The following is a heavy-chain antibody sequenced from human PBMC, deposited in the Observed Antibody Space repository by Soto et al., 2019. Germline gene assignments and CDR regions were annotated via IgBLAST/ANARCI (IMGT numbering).Heavy chain of an antibody. CDR1: GGSISSAQSY. V-gene: IGHV4-30-4*01. Sequence: QVQLQESGPGLVTASQTLSLTCTVSGGSISSAQSYWSWIRQPPGKGLEWIGYIYYSGSTYYRPSLTSRLTISLDMSRNQFSLRLTSVTVADTAVYYCARADGDYSFGWFDPWGQGTLVTVSS. CDR3: ARADGDYSFGWFDP. J-gene: IGHJ5*02. D-gene: IGHD4-17*01. CDR2: IYYSGST.